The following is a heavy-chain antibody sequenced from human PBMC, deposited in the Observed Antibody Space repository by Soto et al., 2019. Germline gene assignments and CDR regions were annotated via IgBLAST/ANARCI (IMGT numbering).Heavy chain of an antibody. CDR1: GYTFTRYY. J-gene: IGHJ3*02. CDR3: AGGYCSGGSCGAFDI. D-gene: IGHD2-15*01. Sequence: ASGKVCCKASGYTFTRYYMHWVRQAPGQGLEWMGIINPSGGSTSYAQKFQGRVTMTRDTSTSTVYMELSSLRSEDTAVYYCAGGYCSGGSCGAFDIWGQGTMVTVSS. V-gene: IGHV1-46*03. CDR2: INPSGGST.